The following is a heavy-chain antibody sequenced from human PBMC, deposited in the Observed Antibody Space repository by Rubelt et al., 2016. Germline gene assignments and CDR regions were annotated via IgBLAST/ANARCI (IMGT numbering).Heavy chain of an antibody. Sequence: QVQLQQWGAGLLKPSETLSLTCAVYGGSFGGYYWSWIRQPPGKGLEWIGEINHSGSTNYNPALKSRVTISVDTSKNQFSLKLSSVTAADTAVYYCAREYSNYVVWGQGTLVTVSS. J-gene: IGHJ4*02. CDR1: GGSFGGYY. CDR3: AREYSNYVV. D-gene: IGHD4-11*01. V-gene: IGHV4-34*01. CDR2: INHSGST.